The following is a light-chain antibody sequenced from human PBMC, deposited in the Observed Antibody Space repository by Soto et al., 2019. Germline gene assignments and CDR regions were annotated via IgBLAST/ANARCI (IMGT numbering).Light chain of an antibody. Sequence: DSQMTHSPSMLSAIVGDRVTITCRASQSISSWLAWYQQKPGKAPKLLIYDASNLESGVPSRFSGSGSGTEFTLTISNLQPDDFATYYCQQYENYWTFGQGTKV. CDR2: DAS. CDR3: QQYENYWT. V-gene: IGKV1-5*01. CDR1: QSISSW. J-gene: IGKJ1*01.